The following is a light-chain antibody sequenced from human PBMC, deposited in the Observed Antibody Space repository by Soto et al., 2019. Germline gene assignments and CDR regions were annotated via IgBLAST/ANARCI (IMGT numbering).Light chain of an antibody. CDR2: EVV. CDR1: KNDIGVYDF. Sequence: QSVLTQPPSASGSPGQSVTISCTGTKNDIGVYDFVSWYQHHPGKAPRLIIYEVVQRPSGVPDRFSGSKSGNTASLTVSGLQAEDEADYYCKSYAARNTYVFGSGTKLTVL. CDR3: KSYAARNTYV. V-gene: IGLV2-8*01. J-gene: IGLJ6*01.